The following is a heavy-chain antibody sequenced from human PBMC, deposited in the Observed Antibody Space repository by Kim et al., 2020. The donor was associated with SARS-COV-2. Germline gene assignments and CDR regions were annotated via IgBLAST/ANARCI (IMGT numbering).Heavy chain of an antibody. J-gene: IGHJ6*02. CDR3: AKASRLRYFDWLPPFGYYYYGMDV. CDR1: GFTFDDYA. V-gene: IGHV3-9*01. CDR2: ISWNSGSI. D-gene: IGHD3-9*01. Sequence: SLRLSCAASGFTFDDYAMHWVRQAPGKGLEWVSGISWNSGSIGYADSVKGRFTISRDNAKNSLYLQMNSLRAEDTALYYCAKASRLRYFDWLPPFGYYYYGMDVWGQGTTVTVSS.